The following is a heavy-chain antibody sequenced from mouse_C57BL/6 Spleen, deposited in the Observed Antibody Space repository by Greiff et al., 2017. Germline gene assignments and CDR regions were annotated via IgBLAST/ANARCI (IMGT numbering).Heavy chain of an antibody. CDR1: GYTFTDYE. D-gene: IGHD2-10*02. CDR3: TRVYGNRYWYFDV. CDR2: IDPETGGT. J-gene: IGHJ1*03. Sequence: QVQLQQSGAELVRPGASVTLSCKASGYTFTDYEMHWVKQTPVHGLEWIGAIDPETGGTAYNQKFKGKAIPTADKSSSTAYMELRSLTSEDSAVYYCTRVYGNRYWYFDVWGTGTTVTVAS. V-gene: IGHV1-15*01.